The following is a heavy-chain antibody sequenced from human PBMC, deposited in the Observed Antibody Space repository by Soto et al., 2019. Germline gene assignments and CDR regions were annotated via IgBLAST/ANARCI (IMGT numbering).Heavy chain of an antibody. D-gene: IGHD1-26*01. Sequence: PSETLSLTCTVSGGSISSGGYYWSWIRQHPGKGLEWIGYIYYSGSTYYNPSLKSRVTISVDTSKNQFSLKLSSVTAADTAVYYCARGASGYYYYYGMDVWGQGTXVTVSS. V-gene: IGHV4-31*03. CDR2: IYYSGST. CDR3: ARGASGYYYYYGMDV. J-gene: IGHJ6*02. CDR1: GGSISSGGYY.